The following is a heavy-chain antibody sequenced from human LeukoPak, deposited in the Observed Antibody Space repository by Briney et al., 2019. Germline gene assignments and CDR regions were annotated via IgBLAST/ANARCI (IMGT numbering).Heavy chain of an antibody. CDR3: ARTASSWSPYDY. V-gene: IGHV4-61*01. CDR2: IYYSGST. D-gene: IGHD6-13*01. CDR1: GGSISSSSYY. Sequence: PSETLSLTCTVSGGSISSSSYYWSWIRQPPGKGLEWIGYIYYSGSTNYNPSLKSRVTISVDTSKNQFSLKLSSVTAADTAVYYCARTASSWSPYDYWGQGTLVTVSS. J-gene: IGHJ4*02.